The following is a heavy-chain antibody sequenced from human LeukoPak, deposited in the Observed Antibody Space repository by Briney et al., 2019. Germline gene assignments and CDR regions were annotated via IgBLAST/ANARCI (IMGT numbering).Heavy chain of an antibody. D-gene: IGHD3-3*01. V-gene: IGHV1-18*01. CDR2: ISAYNGNT. J-gene: IGHJ4*02. CDR1: GYTFTSYG. CDR3: ARGCYDFWSGYYTRFDY. Sequence: GASVKVSCKASGYTFTSYGISWVRQAPGQGLEWMGWISAYNGNTNYAQKLQGRVTMTTDTSTSTAYMELRSLRSDDTAVYYCARGCYDFWSGYYTRFDYWGQGTLVTVSS.